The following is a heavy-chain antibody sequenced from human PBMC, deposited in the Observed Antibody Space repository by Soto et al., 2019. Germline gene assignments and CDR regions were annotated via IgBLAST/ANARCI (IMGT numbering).Heavy chain of an antibody. J-gene: IGHJ6*03. CDR1: GFTFSSYS. CDR3: ARVTGRDYYYMDV. CDR2: ISSSSSSI. D-gene: IGHD1-1*01. Sequence: GGSLRLSCAASGFTFSSYSMNWVRQAPGKGLEWVSYISSSSSSIYYADSVKGRFTISRDNAKNSLYMQMNSLRAEDTAVYYCARVTGRDYYYMDVWGKGTTVTVSS. V-gene: IGHV3-48*01.